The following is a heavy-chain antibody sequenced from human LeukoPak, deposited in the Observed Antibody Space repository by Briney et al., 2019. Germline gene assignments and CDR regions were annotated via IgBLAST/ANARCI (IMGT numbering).Heavy chain of an antibody. D-gene: IGHD6-19*01. Sequence: PGGSLRLSCAASGLTFSTYWMNWVRQAPGKGLEWVSYISSSSSTIYYADSVKGRFTISRDDAKNSLYLQMNSLRAEDTAVYYCARGMQWLKSWGQGTLVTVSS. CDR1: GLTFSTYW. CDR3: ARGMQWLKS. J-gene: IGHJ4*02. CDR2: ISSSSSTI. V-gene: IGHV3-48*01.